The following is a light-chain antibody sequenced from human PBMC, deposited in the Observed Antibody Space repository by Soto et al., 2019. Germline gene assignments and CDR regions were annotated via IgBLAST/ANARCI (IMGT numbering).Light chain of an antibody. CDR1: QSINSN. J-gene: IGKJ4*01. V-gene: IGKV3-15*01. Sequence: EVVLTQSPGTLSVSPGERATLSCRASQSINSNLAWYQQKPGQAPRLLMFRASIRATGFPARFSGSGSGTEFNITISSLQSEDSASYDCQQYNNWPRATFGGGTKVEIK. CDR3: QQYNNWPRAT. CDR2: RAS.